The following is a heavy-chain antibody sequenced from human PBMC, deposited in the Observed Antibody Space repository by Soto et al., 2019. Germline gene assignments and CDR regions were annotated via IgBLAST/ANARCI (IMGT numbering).Heavy chain of an antibody. CDR2: ISATGGGT. V-gene: IGHV3-23*01. D-gene: IGHD1-1*01. J-gene: IGHJ3*01. Sequence: EVQMLASGGGLGQPGGSLRLSCAASGFKFSNYAMSWVRQAPGKGLEWVSLISATGGGTYYADSVKGRFTTSSDSSKTTVYLQMNGLRPDDTAVYYCASWHEREHAYDVWGRGTTVTVSS. CDR1: GFKFSNYA. CDR3: ASWHEREHAYDV.